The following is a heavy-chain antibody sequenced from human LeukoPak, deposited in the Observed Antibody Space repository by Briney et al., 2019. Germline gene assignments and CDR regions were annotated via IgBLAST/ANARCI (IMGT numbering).Heavy chain of an antibody. Sequence: PWETLSLSCAVYGWSLNDYYWNWIRQPPGKGLEWVGEINARGDTNYNPPLKSRVNISVDTSKKQFSLRLTSMIAADTALYYCARGQVPAARGYNWFDPWGQGTLVTVSS. D-gene: IGHD2-2*01. CDR2: INARGDT. CDR3: ARGQVPAARGYNWFDP. J-gene: IGHJ5*02. V-gene: IGHV4-34*01. CDR1: GWSLNDYY.